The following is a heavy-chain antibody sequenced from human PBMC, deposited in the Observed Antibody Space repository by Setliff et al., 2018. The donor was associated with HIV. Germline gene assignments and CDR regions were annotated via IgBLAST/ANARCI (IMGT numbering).Heavy chain of an antibody. CDR1: GYTFTSYY. V-gene: IGHV1-46*01. CDR3: ATDDHCSGGSCFLTMDY. D-gene: IGHD2-15*01. CDR2: INPSGGST. Sequence: ASVKVSCKASGYTFTSYYMHWVRQAPGQGLEWMGIINPSGGSTSYAQKFQGRVTITTDESTTTAYMELTSLRSEDTAVYYCATDDHCSGGSCFLTMDYWGLGTLVTVSS. J-gene: IGHJ4*02.